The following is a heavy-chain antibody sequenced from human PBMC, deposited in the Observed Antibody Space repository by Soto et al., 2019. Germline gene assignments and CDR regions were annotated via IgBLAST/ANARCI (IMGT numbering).Heavy chain of an antibody. Sequence: SETLSLTCIVSGDSVTSGSYYWSWIRQHPGKGLEWIGYIYYSGSTYYNPSLKSRVTISVDTSKNQFPLKLSSVTAADTAVYYCARDLLKKTGTFDYWGQGTLVTVSS. D-gene: IGHD1-7*01. CDR3: ARDLLKKTGTFDY. CDR2: IYYSGST. J-gene: IGHJ4*02. V-gene: IGHV4-31*03. CDR1: GDSVTSGSYY.